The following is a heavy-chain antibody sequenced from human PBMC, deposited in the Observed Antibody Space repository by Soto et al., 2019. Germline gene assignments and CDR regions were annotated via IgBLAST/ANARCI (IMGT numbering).Heavy chain of an antibody. V-gene: IGHV3-33*01. CDR1: GFTFSSYG. Sequence: PGGSLRLSCAASGFTFSSYGMHWVRQAPGKGLEWVAVIWYDGSNKYYADSVKGRFTISRDNSKNTLYLQMNSLRAEDTAVYYCARGGRYYYDSSGYSSPGSFDYWGQGTLVTVSS. D-gene: IGHD3-22*01. J-gene: IGHJ4*02. CDR3: ARGGRYYYDSSGYSSPGSFDY. CDR2: IWYDGSNK.